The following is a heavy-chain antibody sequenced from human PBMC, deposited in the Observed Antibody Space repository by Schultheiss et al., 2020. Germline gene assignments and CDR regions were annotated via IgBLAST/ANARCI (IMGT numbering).Heavy chain of an antibody. CDR3: ARGLAHYYYYYMDV. CDR1: GFTFSSYS. D-gene: IGHD4-11*01. J-gene: IGHJ6*03. CDR2: ISSSSSYI. Sequence: GGSLRLSCAASGFTFSSYSMNWVRQAPGKGLEWVSSISSSSSYIYYADSVKGRFTISRDNAKNSLYLQMNSLRVEDTAVYYCARGLAHYYYYYMDVWGKGTTVTVSS. V-gene: IGHV3-21*06.